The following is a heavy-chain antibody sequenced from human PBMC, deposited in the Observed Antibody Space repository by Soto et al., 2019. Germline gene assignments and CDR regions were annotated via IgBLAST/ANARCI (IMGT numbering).Heavy chain of an antibody. D-gene: IGHD2-15*01. Sequence: GESLKISCKGSGYSFSSYWIGWVRQMPGKGLEWMGIIYPGDSDTRYSPSFQGQVTISADKSISTAYLQWSSLRASDTAMYYCARASITGYRYCSGGTCQPFDYWGRGTLVTVSS. CDR2: IYPGDSDT. CDR3: ARASITGYRYCSGGTCQPFDY. V-gene: IGHV5-51*01. CDR1: GYSFSSYW. J-gene: IGHJ4*02.